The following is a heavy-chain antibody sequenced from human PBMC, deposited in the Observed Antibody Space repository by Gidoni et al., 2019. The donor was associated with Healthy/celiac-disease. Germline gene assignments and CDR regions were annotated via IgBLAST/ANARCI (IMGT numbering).Heavy chain of an antibody. D-gene: IGHD3-10*01. CDR2: IVGSGGST. CDR1: GFTFSSYA. J-gene: IGHJ6*02. Sequence: EVQLLESGGGLVQPGGSLRLSCAASGFTFSSYAMSWVRQAPGKGLEWVTAIVGSGGSTYYADSVKGRFTISRDNSKNTLYLQMNSLRAEDTAVYYCAKGIYGSGSYYLGIGPRYYYYGMDVWGQGTTVTVSS. V-gene: IGHV3-23*01. CDR3: AKGIYGSGSYYLGIGPRYYYYGMDV.